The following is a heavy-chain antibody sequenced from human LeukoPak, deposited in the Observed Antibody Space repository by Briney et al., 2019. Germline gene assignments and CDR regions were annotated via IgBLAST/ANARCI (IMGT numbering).Heavy chain of an antibody. J-gene: IGHJ5*02. D-gene: IGHD1-26*01. V-gene: IGHV4-59*01. CDR1: GGSFSGYY. CDR3: ARESGGWFDP. Sequence: ASETLSLTCAVYGGSFSGYYWNWIRQPPGKGLEWIGYIYYSGITNYNPSLKSRVTMSVETSNNQFSLKVSSVTAADTAVYYCARESGGWFDPWGQGTLVTVSS. CDR2: IYYSGIT.